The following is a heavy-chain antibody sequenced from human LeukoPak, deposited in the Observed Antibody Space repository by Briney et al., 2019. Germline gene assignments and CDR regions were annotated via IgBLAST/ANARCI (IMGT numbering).Heavy chain of an antibody. CDR1: GFTVSSNY. V-gene: IGHV3-53*04. Sequence: GGSLRLSCAASGFTVSSNYMSWVRQAPGKGLEWVSVIYDNGDAYSADSVKGRFTISRHNSKNTLYLQMNSLRPEDTAVSYCAGGSRRDGFDYWGQGTLVNVSS. J-gene: IGHJ4*02. CDR2: IYDNGDA. CDR3: AGGSRRDGFDY. D-gene: IGHD5-24*01.